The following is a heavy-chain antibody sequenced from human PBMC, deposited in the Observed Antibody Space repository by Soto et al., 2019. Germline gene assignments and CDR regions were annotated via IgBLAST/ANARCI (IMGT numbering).Heavy chain of an antibody. V-gene: IGHV1-69*13. CDR2: IIPSFGTA. CDR3: SRGDSTDCSNGVRSFFYNHAMDV. Sequence: GGSVKVSCKASGYTFTNYYMHWVRQAPGHGLEWMGGIIPSFGTANDAQKFQGRVTITADESTSTAYMEMSSLRSEDTAVYYCSRGDSTDCSNGVRSFFYNHAMDVWGQGIPVTVSS. CDR1: GYTFTNYY. J-gene: IGHJ6*02. D-gene: IGHD2-8*01.